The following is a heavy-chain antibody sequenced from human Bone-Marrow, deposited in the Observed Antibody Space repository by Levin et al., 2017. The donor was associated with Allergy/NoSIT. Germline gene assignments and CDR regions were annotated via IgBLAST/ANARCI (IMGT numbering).Heavy chain of an antibody. D-gene: IGHD2-15*01. J-gene: IGHJ5*02. CDR2: IYYSGST. Sequence: SETLSLTCTVSGGSISSSSYYWGWIRQPPGKGLEWIGSIYYSGSTYYNPSLKSRVTISVDTSKNQFSLKLSSVTAADTAVYYCARQPSGRGGDCSGGSCDPNWFDPWGQGTLVTVSS. CDR1: GGSISSSSYY. CDR3: ARQPSGRGGDCSGGSCDPNWFDP. V-gene: IGHV4-39*01.